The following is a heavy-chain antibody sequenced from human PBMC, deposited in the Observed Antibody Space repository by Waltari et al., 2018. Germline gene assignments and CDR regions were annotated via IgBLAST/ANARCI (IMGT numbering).Heavy chain of an antibody. CDR3: ARGIRAGHVAV. V-gene: IGHV4-61*02. CDR1: GAALSDGDYY. Sequence: QVHLQESGPGLVKPSQTLSLTCSVSGAALSDGDYYWSWTRQPAGKGPQWLGRISAGGSTSYNPSLRDRISILVDTPNKKFSLKLKSVTDTDTATYYCARGIRAGHVAVWGQGTAVTVS. J-gene: IGHJ6*02. CDR2: ISAGGST.